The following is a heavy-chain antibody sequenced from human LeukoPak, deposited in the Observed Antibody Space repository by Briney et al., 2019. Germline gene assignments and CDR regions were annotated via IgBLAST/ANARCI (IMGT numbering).Heavy chain of an antibody. CDR3: ARGLSRRYSSGWYY. V-gene: IGHV4-34*01. J-gene: IGHJ4*02. CDR1: GGSFSGYY. Sequence: KPSETLSLTCAVYGGSFSGYYWSWIRQPPGKGLEWIGEINHSGSTNYNPSLKSRVTISVDTSKNQFSLKLSSVTAADTAVYYCARGLSRRYSSGWYYWGQGTLVTVSS. D-gene: IGHD6-19*01. CDR2: INHSGST.